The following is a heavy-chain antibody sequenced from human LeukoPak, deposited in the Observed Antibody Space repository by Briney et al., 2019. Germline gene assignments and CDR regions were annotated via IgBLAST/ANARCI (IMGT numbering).Heavy chain of an antibody. D-gene: IGHD6-19*01. CDR2: INRDGSGT. CDR1: GFTFSSYW. V-gene: IGHV3-74*01. CDR3: ARSYYSSASFDY. J-gene: IGHJ4*02. Sequence: GGSLRLSCVASGFTFSSYWMHWVRQAPGKGLVWVARINRDGSGTTYADSVMGRFTISRDNAKNTLYVQMNSLRAEDTAVYYCARSYYSSASFDYWGQGTLVTVSS.